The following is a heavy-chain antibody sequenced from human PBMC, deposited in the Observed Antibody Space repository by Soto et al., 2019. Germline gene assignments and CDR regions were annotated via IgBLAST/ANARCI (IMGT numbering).Heavy chain of an antibody. Sequence: QVQLVQSGAEVKKPGSSVKVSCKASGGTFSSYTISWVRQAPGQGLEWMGRIIPILGIANYAQKFQGRVTITADQSTSTAYMELSSVRSEDTAVYYCATTRYGDYVSFDYWGQGTLVTVSS. CDR1: GGTFSSYT. J-gene: IGHJ4*02. CDR3: ATTRYGDYVSFDY. CDR2: IIPILGIA. V-gene: IGHV1-69*02. D-gene: IGHD4-17*01.